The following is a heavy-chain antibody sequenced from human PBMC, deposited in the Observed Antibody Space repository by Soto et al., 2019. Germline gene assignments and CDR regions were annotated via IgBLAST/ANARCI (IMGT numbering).Heavy chain of an antibody. Sequence: QVQLVESGGGVVQPGRSLRLSCAASGFTFSSYAMHWVRQAPGKGLEWVAVISYDGSNKYYADSVKGRFTISRDNSKNTLYLQMHSLRAEDTAVYYCARGGWQWLLPIDYWGQGTLVTVSS. CDR3: ARGGWQWLLPIDY. V-gene: IGHV3-30-3*01. CDR2: ISYDGSNK. J-gene: IGHJ4*02. CDR1: GFTFSSYA. D-gene: IGHD3-22*01.